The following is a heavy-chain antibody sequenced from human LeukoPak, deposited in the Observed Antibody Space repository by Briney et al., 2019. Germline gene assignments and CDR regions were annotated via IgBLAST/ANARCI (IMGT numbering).Heavy chain of an antibody. D-gene: IGHD3-16*01. J-gene: IGHJ4*02. V-gene: IGHV1-2*06. CDR1: GYTFTGYY. Sequence: ASVKLSCKASGYTFTGYYMHWVRQAPGQGLEWMGRINPNSGGTNYAQKFQVRVTMTRDTSISTAYMELSRLRSDDTAVYYCARVQRSRAYDYVWGSYGYWGQGTLVTVSS. CDR3: ARVQRSRAYDYVWGSYGY. CDR2: INPNSGGT.